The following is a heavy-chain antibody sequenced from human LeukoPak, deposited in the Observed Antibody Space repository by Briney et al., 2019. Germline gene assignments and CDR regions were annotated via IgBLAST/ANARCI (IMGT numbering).Heavy chain of an antibody. Sequence: GASVKVSCKASGYTFTSYDINWVRQATGQGLEWMGWMNPNSGNTGYAQKFQGRVTMTRNTSISTAYMELSSLRSEDTAVYYCARSGGGYDYYYYYGMDVWAKGPRSPSP. J-gene: IGHJ6*02. CDR1: GYTFTSYD. CDR3: ARSGGGYDYYYYYGMDV. D-gene: IGHD5-12*01. CDR2: MNPNSGNT. V-gene: IGHV1-8*01.